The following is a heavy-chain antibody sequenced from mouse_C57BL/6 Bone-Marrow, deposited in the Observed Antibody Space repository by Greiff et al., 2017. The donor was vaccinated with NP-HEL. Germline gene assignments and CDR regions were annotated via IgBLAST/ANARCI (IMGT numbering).Heavy chain of an antibody. CDR1: GYTFTSYW. J-gene: IGHJ3*01. Sequence: QVQLQQSGAELVKPGASVKLSCKASGYTFTSYWMHWVKQRPGQGLEWIGMIHPNSGSTNYNEKFKSKATLTVDKSSSTAYMQLSSLTSEDSAVYYCARTYYYGSSWGFAYWGQGTLVTVSA. D-gene: IGHD1-1*01. CDR3: ARTYYYGSSWGFAY. V-gene: IGHV1-64*01. CDR2: IHPNSGST.